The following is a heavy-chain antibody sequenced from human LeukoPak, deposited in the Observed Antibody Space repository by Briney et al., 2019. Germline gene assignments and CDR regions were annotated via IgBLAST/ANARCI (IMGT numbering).Heavy chain of an antibody. V-gene: IGHV3-7*01. D-gene: IGHD6-25*01. Sequence: PGGSPRLSLSASGFILSDYWMTLVPQAPGKGLEWVAYIKKDGSEQSYVDSVKGRFTVSRDNAKNSLYLQMNSLRAEDTAVYYCARYRSGYYFDSWGQGTLVTVSS. CDR2: IKKDGSEQ. CDR3: ARYRSGYYFDS. J-gene: IGHJ4*02. CDR1: GFILSDYW.